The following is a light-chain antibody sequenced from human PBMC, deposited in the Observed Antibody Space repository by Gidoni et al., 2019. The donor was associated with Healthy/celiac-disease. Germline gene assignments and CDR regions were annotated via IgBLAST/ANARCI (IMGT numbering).Light chain of an antibody. CDR2: WAS. Sequence: DIVMTQSPDSLAVSLGERATINCKSSQSVFYSSNNKNYLAWYQQKPGQPPKLLIYWASTREYGVPDRFSGSGSGTDFTLTISSLQAEDVAVYYCQQYYSTPSFGQGTKVEIK. CDR1: QSVFYSSNNKNY. V-gene: IGKV4-1*01. J-gene: IGKJ1*01. CDR3: QQYYSTPS.